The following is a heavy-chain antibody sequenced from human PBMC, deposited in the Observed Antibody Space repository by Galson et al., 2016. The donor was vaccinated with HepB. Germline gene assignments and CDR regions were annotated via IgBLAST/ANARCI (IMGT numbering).Heavy chain of an antibody. CDR1: GNTFNRNT. CDR3: ARNLTGCYLGDY. D-gene: IGHD3-9*01. V-gene: IGHV1-3*01. CDR2: INDGNGNT. J-gene: IGHJ4*02. Sequence: SVKVSCKATGNTFNRNTIHWVRQAPGQRPEWMGWINDGNGNTKYSQKFQGRVTITRDTSATTAYMELSSLRSEDTAVYYCARNLTGCYLGDYWGQGTLVTVSS.